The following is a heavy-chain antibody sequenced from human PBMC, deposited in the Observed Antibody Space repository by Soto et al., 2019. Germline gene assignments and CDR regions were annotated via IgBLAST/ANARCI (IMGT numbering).Heavy chain of an antibody. CDR3: AAELGFGKLSVV. V-gene: IGHV1-69*05. CDR2: IIPLFGTT. CDR1: GDTFKNCV. J-gene: IGHJ6*02. D-gene: IGHD3-10*01. Sequence: GASVKVSCKASGDTFKNCVISWVRQAPGQGIEWMGGIIPLFGTTDFAQRFQGRLTITTDESTTTAYMELSRLRSEDTATYYCAAELGFGKLSVVWGQGTTVTVSS.